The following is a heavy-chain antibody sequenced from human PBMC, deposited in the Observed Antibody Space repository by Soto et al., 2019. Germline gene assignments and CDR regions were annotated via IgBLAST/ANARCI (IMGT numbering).Heavy chain of an antibody. CDR1: GFTFSSYA. J-gene: IGHJ4*02. CDR3: ARDRKGGMKYYLDY. V-gene: IGHV3-30-3*01. CDR2: ISYDGSNK. Sequence: GGSLRLSCAASGFTFSSYAMHWVRQAPGKGLEWVAVISYDGSNKYYADSVKGRFTISRDNSKNTLYLQMNSLRAEDTAVYYCARDRKGGMKYYLDYWGQGTLVTVSS.